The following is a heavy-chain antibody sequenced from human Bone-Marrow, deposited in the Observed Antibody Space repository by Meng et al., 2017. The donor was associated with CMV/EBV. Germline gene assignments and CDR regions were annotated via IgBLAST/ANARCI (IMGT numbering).Heavy chain of an antibody. CDR3: ARDHLPVYYDTSAQHTGFDY. V-gene: IGHV1-46*01. J-gene: IGHJ4*02. D-gene: IGHD3-22*01. CDR1: GYTFTSYY. Sequence: ASVKASCKASGYTFTSYYMHWVRQAPGQGLEWMGIINPSGGSTSYAQKFQGRVTMTRDTSTSTVYMELSSLRSEDTAVYYCARDHLPVYYDTSAQHTGFDYWGQGPLATVSS. CDR2: INPSGGST.